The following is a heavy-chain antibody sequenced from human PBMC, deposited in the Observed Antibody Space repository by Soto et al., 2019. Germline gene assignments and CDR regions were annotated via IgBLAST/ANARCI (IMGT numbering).Heavy chain of an antibody. V-gene: IGHV3-30*04. J-gene: IGHJ4*02. Sequence: PGGSLRLSCAASGFTFSSYSLHWVRQAPGKGLEWVAVISSDGSTTYYADSVKGRFTVSRDNSRNTLYLQMNSLRTDDTAVYYGAGGGGSLNPGFGLWGQGTLVTVSS. CDR2: ISSDGSTT. CDR1: GFTFSSYS. D-gene: IGHD3-16*01. CDR3: AGGGGSLNPGFGL.